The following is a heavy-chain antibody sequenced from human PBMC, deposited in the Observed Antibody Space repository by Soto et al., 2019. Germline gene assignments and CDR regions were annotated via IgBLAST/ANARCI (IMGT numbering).Heavy chain of an antibody. CDR2: MNPGSGDT. D-gene: IGHD5-18*01. V-gene: IGHV1-8*02. Sequence: ASAQVSCKDSGYTFANHDVSCVRQATGQGLEWMGWMNPGSGDTGYAQKFQGRATMTRDISIATAYMELNSLTSEDTAIYYCARMESFGSLNWFDPWGQGNRVTVS. J-gene: IGHJ5*02. CDR1: GYTFANHD. CDR3: ARMESFGSLNWFDP.